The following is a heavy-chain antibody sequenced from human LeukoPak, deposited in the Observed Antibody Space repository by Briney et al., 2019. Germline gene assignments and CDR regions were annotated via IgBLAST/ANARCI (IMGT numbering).Heavy chain of an antibody. D-gene: IGHD6-13*01. J-gene: IGHJ5*02. V-gene: IGHV2-5*02. Sequence: SSPTLVKPTQTLTVTCTFSGFSLSTSGLGVGWIRQPPTKAPEGLPVKYWDDDKRYSPSLKSRLTITKDTSKNQVVLTMTNMDPVDTATYYCALSPDIAAAGIMSWFDPWGQGTLVTVSS. CDR3: ALSPDIAAAGIMSWFDP. CDR1: GFSLSTSGLG. CDR2: KYWDDDK.